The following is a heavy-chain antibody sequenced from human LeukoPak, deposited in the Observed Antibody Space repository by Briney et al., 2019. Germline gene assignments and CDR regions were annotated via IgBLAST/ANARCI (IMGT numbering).Heavy chain of an antibody. Sequence: GGSLRLSCAASGFTVSSNYMSWVRQAPGKGLEWASVIYSGGSTYYADSVKGRFTISRDNSKNTLYLQMNSLRAEDTAVYYCARSYCGGDCYPFQHWGQGTLVTVSS. CDR1: GFTVSSNY. CDR3: ARSYCGGDCYPFQH. J-gene: IGHJ1*01. CDR2: IYSGGST. V-gene: IGHV3-53*01. D-gene: IGHD2-21*02.